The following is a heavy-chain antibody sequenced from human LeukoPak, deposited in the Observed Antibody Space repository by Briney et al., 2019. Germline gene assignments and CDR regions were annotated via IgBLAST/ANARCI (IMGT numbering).Heavy chain of an antibody. CDR2: IKKDGSEK. V-gene: IGHV3-7*01. J-gene: IGHJ6*03. CDR1: GFTFSSYW. Sequence: GGSLRLSCAASGFTFSSYWMSWVRQAPGKGLEWVANIKKDGSEKYYVDSVKGRFTISRDNAKNSLYLQMNSLRAEDTAVYYCAREVEGYSGYDYYYYLDVWGKGTTVTVSS. D-gene: IGHD5-12*01. CDR3: AREVEGYSGYDYYYYLDV.